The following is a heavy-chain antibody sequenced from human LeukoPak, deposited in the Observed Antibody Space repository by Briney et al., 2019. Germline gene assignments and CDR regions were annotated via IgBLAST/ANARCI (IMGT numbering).Heavy chain of an antibody. CDR3: ARASGTMVRGVIVGNGADY. V-gene: IGHV1-2*02. CDR1: GYTFTGYY. CDR2: INPNSGGT. Sequence: ASVKVSCKASGYTFTGYYMHWVRQAPGQGLEWMGWINPNSGGTNYAQKFQGRVTMTRDTSISTAYMELSRLRSDDTAEYYCARASGTMVRGVIVGNGADYWGQGTLVTVSS. D-gene: IGHD3-10*01. J-gene: IGHJ4*02.